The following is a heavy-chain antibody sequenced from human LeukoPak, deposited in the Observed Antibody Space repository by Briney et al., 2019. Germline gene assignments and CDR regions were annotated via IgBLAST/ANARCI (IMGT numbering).Heavy chain of an antibody. Sequence: SETLSLTCTVSGGSISSYYWSWIRQPPGKGPEWIGYIYYSGSTNYNPPLKSRVTISVDTSKNQFSLKLSSVTAADTAVYYCARHYYDSSVDYWGQGTTVTVSS. CDR2: IYYSGST. D-gene: IGHD3-22*01. V-gene: IGHV4-59*08. J-gene: IGHJ4*03. CDR1: GGSISSYY. CDR3: ARHYYDSSVDY.